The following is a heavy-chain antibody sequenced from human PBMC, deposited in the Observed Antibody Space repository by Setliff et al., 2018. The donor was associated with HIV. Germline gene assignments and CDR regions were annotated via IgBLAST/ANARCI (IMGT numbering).Heavy chain of an antibody. D-gene: IGHD6-19*01. CDR2: IGKAGTK. J-gene: IGHJ4*02. V-gene: IGHV3-48*01. CDR1: GFSFSNYH. CDR3: ARVLENSGSDY. Sequence: GESLKISCAASGFSFSNYHMHWVRQAPGRGLEWVSFIGKAGTKYYTDSVKGRFTISRDNAKNSLYLQMNSLRAEDTAIYYCARVLENSGSDYWGQGTLVTVSS.